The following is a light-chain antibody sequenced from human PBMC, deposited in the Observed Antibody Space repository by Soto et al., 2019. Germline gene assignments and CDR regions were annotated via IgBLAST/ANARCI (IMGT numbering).Light chain of an antibody. J-gene: IGKJ1*01. CDR1: QSVSSNS. CDR2: GAS. V-gene: IGKV3-20*01. CDR3: QQCDTSRTWT. Sequence: EIVLTQSPGTLSLSPGERATLSCRASQSVSSNSLAWYQQKPGQAPRLLIYGASSRASGIPDRFSGNGSGTDFTLTISRLEPEDFAVYYCQQCDTSRTWTFGQGTKVDIK.